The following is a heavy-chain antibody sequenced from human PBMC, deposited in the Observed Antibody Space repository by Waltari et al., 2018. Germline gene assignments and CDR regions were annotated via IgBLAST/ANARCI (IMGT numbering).Heavy chain of an antibody. D-gene: IGHD3-10*01. J-gene: IGHJ4*02. Sequence: QAQLVESGGGVVQPGMSLRLSCTGTGLSISSYGMHWVRQAPGKGLGWVELIWFDGGHTYYADSVRGRFTISRDNSKNTLYLDMNSLKLNDTAIYYCAKDAFGNTYVDHWGQGTLVTVAS. V-gene: IGHV3-33*06. CDR3: AKDAFGNTYVDH. CDR2: IWFDGGHT. CDR1: GLSISSYG.